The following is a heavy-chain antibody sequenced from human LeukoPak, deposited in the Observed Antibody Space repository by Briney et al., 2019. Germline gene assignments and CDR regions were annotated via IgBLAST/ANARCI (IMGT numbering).Heavy chain of an antibody. J-gene: IGHJ4*02. CDR1: GFTFSSYS. D-gene: IGHD3-3*01. V-gene: IGHV3-21*01. Sequence: PGGSLRLSCAASGFTFSSYSMNWVRQAPGKGLEWVSSISSSSSYIYYADSVKGRFTISRDNAKNSLYLQMSSLRAEDTAVYYCASQSGETYYDFWSGYSLYFDYWGQGTLVTVSS. CDR2: ISSSSSYI. CDR3: ASQSGETYYDFWSGYSLYFDY.